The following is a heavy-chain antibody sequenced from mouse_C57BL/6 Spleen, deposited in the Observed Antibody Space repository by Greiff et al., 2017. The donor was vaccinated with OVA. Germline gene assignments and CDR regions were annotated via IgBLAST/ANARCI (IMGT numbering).Heavy chain of an antibody. V-gene: IGHV1-15*01. CDR1: GYTFTDYE. CDR3: TRGAQATFFDD. D-gene: IGHD3-2*02. J-gene: IGHJ2*01. Sequence: QVQLQQSGAELVRPGASVTLSCKASGYTFTDYEMHWVKQTPVHGLEWIGAIDPETGGTAYNQTFKGKAILTADKSSRTAYMELRSLTSEDSAVYYCTRGAQATFFDDWGQGTTLTVSS. CDR2: IDPETGGT.